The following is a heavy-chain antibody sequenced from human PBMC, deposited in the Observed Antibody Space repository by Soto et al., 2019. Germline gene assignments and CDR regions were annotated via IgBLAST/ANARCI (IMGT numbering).Heavy chain of an antibody. CDR1: GGSISSSSTY. CDR3: ARHWIAGSAIP. CDR2: IYHSGSS. V-gene: IGHV4-39*01. Sequence: SETLSLTCTVSGGSISSSSTYWGWIRQPPGKGLEWIGSIYHSGSSHYNPSLKSRVAISVHTSKNQFSLKVRSVTAADSAVYYCARHWIAGSAIPWGQGTLVTVSS. J-gene: IGHJ5*02. D-gene: IGHD2-2*01.